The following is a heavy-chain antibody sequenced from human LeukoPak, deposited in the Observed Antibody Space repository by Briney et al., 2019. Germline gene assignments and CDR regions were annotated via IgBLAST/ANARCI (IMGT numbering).Heavy chain of an antibody. V-gene: IGHV3-23*01. J-gene: IGHJ4*02. CDR3: AKVRLGTDYYDSSGYYGY. CDR1: GFTFSSYA. CDR2: ISGSGGRT. Sequence: GGSLRLSCAASGFTFSSYAMSWVRQAPGKGLEWVSAISGSGGRTYYADSVKGRFTISRDNSKNTLYLPMNSQRAEDTAVYYCAKVRLGTDYYDSSGYYGYWGQGTLVTVSS. D-gene: IGHD3-22*01.